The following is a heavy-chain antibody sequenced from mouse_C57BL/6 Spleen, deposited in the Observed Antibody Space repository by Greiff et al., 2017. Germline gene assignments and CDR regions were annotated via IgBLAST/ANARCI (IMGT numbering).Heavy chain of an antibody. CDR2: ISSGGYYI. J-gene: IGHJ4*01. Sequence: EVKLMESGEGLVKPRGSLTLSCAASGFTFSSYAMSWVRQTPEKRLEWVAYISSGGYYIYYADTVKGRFTLSRDNARNTLYLQMSSLKSEDTAMYYCTRNWEDYAMDYWGKGTSVTVSS. D-gene: IGHD4-1*01. CDR3: TRNWEDYAMDY. CDR1: GFTFSSYA. V-gene: IGHV5-9-1*02.